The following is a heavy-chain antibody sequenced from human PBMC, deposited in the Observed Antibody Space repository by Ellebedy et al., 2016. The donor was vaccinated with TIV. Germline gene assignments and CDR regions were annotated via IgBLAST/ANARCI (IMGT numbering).Heavy chain of an antibody. Sequence: GGSLRLSCAASGLTVSSTYMSWVRQAPGKGLEWISVIHTGGDTNYADSVKGRFTMSRDTSKNTVNFQINSVRVEDTAVYYCAGETFNDVDLIIWGVLDTWGQGTMVTVSS. CDR1: GLTVSSTY. CDR2: IHTGGDT. J-gene: IGHJ3*02. V-gene: IGHV3-66*01. D-gene: IGHD1-1*01. CDR3: AGETFNDVDLIIWGVLDT.